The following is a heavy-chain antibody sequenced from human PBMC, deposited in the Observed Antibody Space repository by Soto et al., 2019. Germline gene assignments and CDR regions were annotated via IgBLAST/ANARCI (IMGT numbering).Heavy chain of an antibody. D-gene: IGHD7-27*01. Sequence: GGSLILSCATSGFSFTTYAMSWVRQAPGKGLEWVSGISRSGDLTYYSDSVRGRFTISRDNSHNTLFLQMDRLTVEDMALYYCAKENWGEQQRFDSWGQGNPVTVSS. CDR2: ISRSGDLT. J-gene: IGHJ4*02. CDR1: GFSFTTYA. V-gene: IGHV3-23*01. CDR3: AKENWGEQQRFDS.